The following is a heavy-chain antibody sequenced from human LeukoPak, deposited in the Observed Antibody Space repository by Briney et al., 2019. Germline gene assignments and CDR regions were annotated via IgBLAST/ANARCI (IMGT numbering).Heavy chain of an antibody. J-gene: IGHJ2*01. V-gene: IGHV3-64*01. CDR2: VGSNEKRT. Sequence: GGTLRLSCAASGYTFSKYAIHWVRQAPGTGLAFVSVVGSNEKRTYYAKSVKGRFTISRDNSKNTVFLQMGSLRVEDTAVYYCARDMTGWYFDLWGRGTLVTVSS. D-gene: IGHD3-10*01. CDR3: ARDMTGWYFDL. CDR1: GYTFSKYA.